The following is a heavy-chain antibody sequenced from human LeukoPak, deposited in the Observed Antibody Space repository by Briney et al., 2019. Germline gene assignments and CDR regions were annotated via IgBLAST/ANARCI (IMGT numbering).Heavy chain of an antibody. CDR1: GGTLISYA. J-gene: IGHJ4*02. CDR3: ARDLSGEFDY. Sequence: SVKVSCKASGGTLISYAISWVRQAPGQGLEWMGGIIPIFGTANYAQKFQGRVTITADESTSTAYMELSSLRSEDTAVYYCARDLSGEFDYWGQGTLVTVSS. V-gene: IGHV1-69*01. CDR2: IIPIFGTA. D-gene: IGHD6-19*01.